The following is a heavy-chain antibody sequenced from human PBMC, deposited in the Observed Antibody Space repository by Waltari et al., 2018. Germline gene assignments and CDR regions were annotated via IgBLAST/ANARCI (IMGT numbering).Heavy chain of an antibody. Sequence: QVQPVQSGAEVKKPGASVKVSCKAAGYTFPSYDINGVRQATGQGLEWMGWMNPNSGNTGYAQKFQGRVTMTRNTSISTAYMELSSLRSEDTAVYYCARALYYYGMDVWGQGTTVTVSS. CDR2: MNPNSGNT. J-gene: IGHJ6*02. CDR1: GYTFPSYD. CDR3: ARALYYYGMDV. V-gene: IGHV1-8*02.